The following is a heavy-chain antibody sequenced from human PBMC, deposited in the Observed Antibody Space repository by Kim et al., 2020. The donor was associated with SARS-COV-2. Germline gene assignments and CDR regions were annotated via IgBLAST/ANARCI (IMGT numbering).Heavy chain of an antibody. J-gene: IGHJ3*02. CDR1: GFTFSSYG. D-gene: IGHD3-10*01. CDR2: IWYDGSNK. Sequence: GGSLRLSCAASGFTFSSYGMHWVRQAPGKGLEWVAVIWYDGSNKYYADSVKGRFTISRDNSKHTLYLQMNSLRAEDTALYFCTRGVRDPSGVDAFHIWGQGTMVTVSS. CDR3: TRGVRDPSGVDAFHI. V-gene: IGHV3-33*01.